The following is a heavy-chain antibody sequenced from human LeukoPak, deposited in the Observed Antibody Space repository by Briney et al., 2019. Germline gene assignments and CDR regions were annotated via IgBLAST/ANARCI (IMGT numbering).Heavy chain of an antibody. CDR1: GFTFSSYA. CDR3: VKTGSGSFGDY. D-gene: IGHD2-15*01. V-gene: IGHV3-23*01. J-gene: IGHJ4*02. Sequence: PGGSLRLSCAASGFTFSSYAMSWVRQAPGKGLEWVSTISDRGGSTYYADSVKGRFTISRDNSKNTLYLQMNSLRPDDTAVYYCVKTGSGSFGDYWGQGTLVTISS. CDR2: ISDRGGST.